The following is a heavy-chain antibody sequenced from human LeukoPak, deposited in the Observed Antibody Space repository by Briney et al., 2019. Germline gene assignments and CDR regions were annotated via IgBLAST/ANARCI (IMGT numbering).Heavy chain of an antibody. D-gene: IGHD3-16*02. CDR3: ARDPRGITFGGVIVDLYWFDP. CDR2: IIPIFGTA. Sequence: SVKVSCKASGGTFSSYAISWVRQAPGQGLEWMGGIIPIFGTANYAQKFQGRVTITADESTSTAYMELSSPRSEDTAVYYCARDPRGITFGGVIVDLYWFDPWGQGTLVTVSS. J-gene: IGHJ5*02. V-gene: IGHV1-69*13. CDR1: GGTFSSYA.